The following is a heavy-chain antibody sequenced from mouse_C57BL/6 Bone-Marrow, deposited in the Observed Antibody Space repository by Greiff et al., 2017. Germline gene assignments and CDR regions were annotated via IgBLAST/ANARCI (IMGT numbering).Heavy chain of an antibody. CDR3: ARDAGTGNFDY. D-gene: IGHD4-1*01. V-gene: IGHV7-1*01. CDR2: SRNKANDYTT. J-gene: IGHJ2*01. Sequence: EVKVVESGGGLVQSGRSLRLSCATSGFTFSDFYMEWVRQAPGKGLEWIAASRNKANDYTTEYSASVKGRFIVSRDTSQSILYLQMNALRAEDTAIYYCARDAGTGNFDYWGKGTTLTVSS. CDR1: GFTFSDFY.